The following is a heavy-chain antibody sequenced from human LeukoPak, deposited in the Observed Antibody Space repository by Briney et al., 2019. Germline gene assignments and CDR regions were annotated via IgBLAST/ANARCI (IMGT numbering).Heavy chain of an antibody. CDR3: ARGIYYYDSSGYYPFVY. CDR2: IWYDGSNK. D-gene: IGHD3-22*01. J-gene: IGHJ4*02. V-gene: IGHV3-33*01. CDR1: GFTFSSYG. Sequence: GGSLRLSYAASGFTFSSYGMHWVRQAPGKGLEWVAVIWYDGSNKYYADSVKGRFTISRDNSKNTLYLQMNSLRAEDTAVYYCARGIYYYDSSGYYPFVYWGQGTLVTVSS.